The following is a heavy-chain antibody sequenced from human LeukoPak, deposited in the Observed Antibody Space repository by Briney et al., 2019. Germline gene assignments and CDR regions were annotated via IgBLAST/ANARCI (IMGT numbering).Heavy chain of an antibody. Sequence: PSETLSLTCAVSGGSISSSNWWSWVRQPPGKGLEWIGEIYHSGSTNYNPSLKSRVTISVDKSKNQFSLKLSSVTAADTAVYYCARVGTMVRGVIDYWGQGTLVTVSS. CDR1: GGSISSSNW. D-gene: IGHD3-10*01. J-gene: IGHJ4*02. CDR2: IYHSGST. V-gene: IGHV4-4*02. CDR3: ARVGTMVRGVIDY.